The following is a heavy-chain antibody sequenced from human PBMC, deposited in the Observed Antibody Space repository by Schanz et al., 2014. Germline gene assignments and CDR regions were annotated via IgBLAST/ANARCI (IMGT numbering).Heavy chain of an antibody. CDR1: GFTFSTHA. CDR3: VRDSFFAFDY. J-gene: IGHJ4*02. CDR2: IGNGGVTI. V-gene: IGHV3-48*01. Sequence: EVQLLESGGGLVEPGGSLRLSCAASGFTFSTHAMSWVRQAPGKGLEWVSYIGNGGVTIYYADSVKGRFTISRDNAKNSLYLQMNSLRAEDTAVYYCVRDSFFAFDYWGQGTLVTVSS. D-gene: IGHD3-3*01.